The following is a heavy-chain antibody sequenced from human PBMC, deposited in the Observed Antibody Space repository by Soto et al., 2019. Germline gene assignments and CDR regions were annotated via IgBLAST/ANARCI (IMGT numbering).Heavy chain of an antibody. V-gene: IGHV1-18*01. D-gene: IGHD3-3*01. Sequence: ASVKVSCKASGYTFTSYGISWVRQAPGQGLEWMGWISAYNGNTNYAQKLQGRVTMTTDTSTSTAYMELRSLRSDDTAAYYCARKPYYDFWSGYPADKYYYYYYGMDVWGQGTTVTVSS. CDR3: ARKPYYDFWSGYPADKYYYYYYGMDV. CDR2: ISAYNGNT. CDR1: GYTFTSYG. J-gene: IGHJ6*02.